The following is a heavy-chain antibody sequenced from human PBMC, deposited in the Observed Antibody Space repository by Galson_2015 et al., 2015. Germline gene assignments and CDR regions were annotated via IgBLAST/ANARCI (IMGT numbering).Heavy chain of an antibody. Sequence: SLRLSCAASGFTFSNAWMSWDRQAPGKGLEWVGRIKSKTDGGTTDYAAPVKGRFTISRDDSKNTLYLQMNSLKTEDTAVYYCTNTYDYVWGSYRYTPDAFDIWGQGTMVTVSS. CDR1: GFTFSNAW. CDR2: IKSKTDGGTT. V-gene: IGHV3-15*01. D-gene: IGHD3-16*02. J-gene: IGHJ3*02. CDR3: TNTYDYVWGSYRYTPDAFDI.